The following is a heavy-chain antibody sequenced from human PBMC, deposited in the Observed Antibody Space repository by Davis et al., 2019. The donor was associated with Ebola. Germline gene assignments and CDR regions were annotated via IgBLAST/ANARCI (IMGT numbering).Heavy chain of an antibody. CDR3: ARDRGCSSTSCYSHNWFDP. Sequence: GESLKISCAASGFTFSSYWMHWVRQAPGKGLVWVSRINSDGSSTSYADSVKGRFTISRDNAKNTLYLQMNSLRAEDTAVYYCARDRGCSSTSCYSHNWFDPWGQGTLVTVSS. V-gene: IGHV3-74*01. CDR2: INSDGSST. CDR1: GFTFSSYW. J-gene: IGHJ5*02. D-gene: IGHD2-2*02.